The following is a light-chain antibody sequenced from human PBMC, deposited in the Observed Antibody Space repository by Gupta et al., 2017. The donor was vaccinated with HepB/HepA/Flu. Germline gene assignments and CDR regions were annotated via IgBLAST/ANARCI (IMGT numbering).Light chain of an antibody. V-gene: IGLV2-14*01. CDR1: NSDY. CDR3: SSYTFTSTLVV. CDR2: NVF. J-gene: IGLJ2*01. Sequence: HSALAHPASVSGSPGPSITISCTGTNSDYVSWYQQYPGKAPKLLLYNVFDRPSGVSHRFSGSKSGNTASLTISGLQAEDEANYYCSSYTFTSTLVVFGGGTHLTVL.